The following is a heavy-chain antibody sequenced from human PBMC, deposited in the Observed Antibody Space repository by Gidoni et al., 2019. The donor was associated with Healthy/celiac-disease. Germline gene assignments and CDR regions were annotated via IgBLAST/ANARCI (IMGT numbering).Heavy chain of an antibody. D-gene: IGHD2-2*03. Sequence: VQLLESGGGLVQSGGSLRLYGAAFGFTFSGDAMSWVRQAPGKWLEWDSAISGSGGSTYYADSVKGRFTISRDNSKNTLYLQMNSLRAEDTAVYYCAKELLGSHDYYYGMDVWGQGTTVTVSS. V-gene: IGHV3-23*01. CDR1: GFTFSGDA. CDR2: ISGSGGST. J-gene: IGHJ6*02. CDR3: AKELLGSHDYYYGMDV.